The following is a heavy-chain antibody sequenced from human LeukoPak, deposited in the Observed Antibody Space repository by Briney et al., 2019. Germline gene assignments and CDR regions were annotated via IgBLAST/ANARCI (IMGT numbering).Heavy chain of an antibody. CDR1: GGSISSSSYY. V-gene: IGHV4-39*01. CDR2: IYYSGST. CDR3: ARHTKGYCSSTSCYYYYYYMDV. J-gene: IGHJ6*03. Sequence: SETLSLTCTVSGGSISSSSYYWGWIRQPPGKGLEWIGSIYYSGSTYYNPSLKSRVTISVDTSKNQFSLKLSSVTAADTAVYYCARHTKGYCSSTSCYYYYYYMDVWGKGTTVTVSS. D-gene: IGHD2-2*01.